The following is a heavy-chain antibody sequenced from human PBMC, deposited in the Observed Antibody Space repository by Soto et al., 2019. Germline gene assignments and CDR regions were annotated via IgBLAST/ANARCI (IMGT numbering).Heavy chain of an antibody. CDR1: GFTFSSHG. D-gene: IGHD1-26*01. CDR2: VWYDGSNK. Sequence: QVQLVESGGGVVQPGRSLRLSCAASGFTFSSHGMHWVRQAPGKGLEWVAVVWYDGSNKYYADSVKGRFTISRDNSMNTLYLQMNTLRADDTAVYYCARDREDEDRDFYYYMDVWGKGTTVTVS. CDR3: ARDREDEDRDFYYYMDV. J-gene: IGHJ6*03. V-gene: IGHV3-33*01.